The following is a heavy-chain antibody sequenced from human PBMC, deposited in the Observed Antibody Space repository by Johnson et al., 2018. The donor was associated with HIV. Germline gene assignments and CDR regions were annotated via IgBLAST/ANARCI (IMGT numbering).Heavy chain of an antibody. CDR2: ITCGGDNT. J-gene: IGHJ3*02. CDR3: ATHLTDYGDTLTDDAFDI. CDR1: GFTFSSYA. Sequence: EVQLVESGGGLVQPGGSLRLSCADSGFTFSSYAMSWVRQAPGKGLELVAVITCGGDNTYYAASVKGRFTISRDNSKNTLYLQINSLKAEDTAVYYCATHLTDYGDTLTDDAFDIWGQGTLLTVSS. D-gene: IGHD4-17*01. V-gene: IGHV3-23*04.